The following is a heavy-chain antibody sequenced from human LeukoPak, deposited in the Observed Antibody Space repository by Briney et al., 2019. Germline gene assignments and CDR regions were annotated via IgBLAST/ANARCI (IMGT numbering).Heavy chain of an antibody. J-gene: IGHJ5*02. CDR2: IIPIFGTA. V-gene: IGHV1-69*05. CDR3: ARDALGVVVPAAIPVGHWFDP. D-gene: IGHD2-2*02. CDR1: GGTFSSYA. Sequence: ASVKVSCKASGGTFSSYAISWVRQAPGQGLEWMGGIIPIFGTANYAQKFQGRVTITTDESTSTAYTELSSLRSEDTAVYYCARDALGVVVPAAIPVGHWFDPWGQGTLVTVSS.